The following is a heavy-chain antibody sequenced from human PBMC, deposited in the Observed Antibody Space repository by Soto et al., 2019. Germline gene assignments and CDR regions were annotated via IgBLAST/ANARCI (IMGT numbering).Heavy chain of an antibody. D-gene: IGHD1-26*01. V-gene: IGHV4-59*08. CDR1: GDSISSYY. Sequence: PSETLSLTYTVSGDSISSYYWSWIRQPPGKGLEWIAYIYYSGSTHYNPSLESRVTISVDTSKNQFSLKLSSVTAAETAVYYCARHYFRATYAFDIWGQGTMVTVSS. CDR3: ARHYFRATYAFDI. J-gene: IGHJ3*02. CDR2: IYYSGST.